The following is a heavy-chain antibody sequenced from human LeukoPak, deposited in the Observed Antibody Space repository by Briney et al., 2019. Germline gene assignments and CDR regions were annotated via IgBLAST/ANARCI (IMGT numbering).Heavy chain of an antibody. Sequence: PGGSLRLSCAAAGFTFSSFEMNWVRQAPGKGLEWVSYISSSGNTIYYADSVKGRFTISRDNAKTSLYLQMSSLRAEDTAVYYCATAVTHPFDYWGQGTLVTVSS. CDR1: GFTFSSFE. CDR3: ATAVTHPFDY. D-gene: IGHD4-23*01. V-gene: IGHV3-48*03. J-gene: IGHJ4*02. CDR2: ISSSGNTI.